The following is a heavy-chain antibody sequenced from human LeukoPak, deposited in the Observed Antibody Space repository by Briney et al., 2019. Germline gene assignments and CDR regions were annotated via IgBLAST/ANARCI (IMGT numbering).Heavy chain of an antibody. D-gene: IGHD1-26*01. CDR1: GGSVSSGSYY. V-gene: IGHV4-61*01. Sequence: SETLSLTCTVSGGSVSSGSYYWSWIRQPPGKGLEWIGNIFYSGSTNYNPSLKSRVTISVDTSKNQFSLKLSSVTAADTAVYYCARNRRGYSGSYYANYYFDYWGQGTLVTVSS. CDR3: ARNRRGYSGSYYANYYFDY. J-gene: IGHJ4*02. CDR2: IFYSGST.